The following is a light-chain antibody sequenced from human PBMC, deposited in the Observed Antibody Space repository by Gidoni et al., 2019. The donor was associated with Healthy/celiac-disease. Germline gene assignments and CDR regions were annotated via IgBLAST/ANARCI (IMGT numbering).Light chain of an antibody. CDR3: NSRDSSGNHYV. J-gene: IGLJ1*01. CDR2: GKH. Sequence: SSELNQDPAVSVALGQTVRITCQGDSLRSYYASWYQQTPGQAPVLVIYGKHNRPSGIPARFSGSSSGNTASLTITGAQAEDEADYYCNSRDSSGNHYVFGTGTKVTVL. V-gene: IGLV3-19*01. CDR1: SLRSYY.